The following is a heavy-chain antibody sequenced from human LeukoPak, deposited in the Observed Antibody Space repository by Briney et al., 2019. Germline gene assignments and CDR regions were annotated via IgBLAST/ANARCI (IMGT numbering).Heavy chain of an antibody. CDR2: FSRNGSI. J-gene: IGHJ2*01. CDR3: ARFGLCSSTSCYGSFGL. D-gene: IGHD2-2*01. Sequence: SETLFLTFAVYVGPFSGYYWRSIRQPPGKGLELIGEFSRNGSISYNPSVMSRVTISVDTSKNQFSLKLSSVTAADTAVYYCARFGLCSSTSCYGSFGLWGRGTLVTVSS. CDR1: VGPFSGYY. V-gene: IGHV4-34*01.